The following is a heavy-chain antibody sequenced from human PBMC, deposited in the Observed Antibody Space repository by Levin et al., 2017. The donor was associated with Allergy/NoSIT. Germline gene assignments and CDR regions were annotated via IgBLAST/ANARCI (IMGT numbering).Heavy chain of an antibody. D-gene: IGHD1-26*01. CDR2: VFPKNGGT. CDR1: GYTFSDSY. J-gene: IGHJ6*02. V-gene: IGHV1-2*04. Sequence: ASVKVSCKASGYTFSDSYIHWVRQAPGQGLEWMGWVFPKNGGTKYAQKFQGWVTMTRDMSVTTAYMELNRLTSDDTAVYYCAGSNVKKWDLPTSQGMDVWGQGTTVTVSS. CDR3: AGSNVKKWDLPTSQGMDV.